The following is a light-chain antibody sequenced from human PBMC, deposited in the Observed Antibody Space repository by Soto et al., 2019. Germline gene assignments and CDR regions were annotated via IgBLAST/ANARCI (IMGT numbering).Light chain of an antibody. J-gene: IGKJ5*01. V-gene: IGKV3-20*01. Sequence: IVLTQSPGTLSLSPGERATLSCRASQSVPKSYLAWYQQRPGQAPRLLIYDASNRATGIPDRFSGSESRTDFTLTISRLEPEDFAVYYCHQYAWSPLTFGQGTRLEIK. CDR3: HQYAWSPLT. CDR2: DAS. CDR1: QSVPKSY.